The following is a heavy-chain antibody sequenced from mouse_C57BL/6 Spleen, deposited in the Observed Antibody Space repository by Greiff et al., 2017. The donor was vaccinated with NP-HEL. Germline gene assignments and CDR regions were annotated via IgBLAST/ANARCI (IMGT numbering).Heavy chain of an antibody. CDR1: GYTFTSYW. Sequence: QVQLQQPGAELVKPGASVKLSCKASGYTFTSYWMHWVKQRPGQGLEWIGMIHPNSGSTNYNEKFKSKATLTVDKSSSTAYMQLSSLTSEDSAVYYCASAGNVSDPYWYFDVWGTGTTVTVSS. D-gene: IGHD2-13*01. J-gene: IGHJ1*03. CDR2: IHPNSGST. CDR3: ASAGNVSDPYWYFDV. V-gene: IGHV1-64*01.